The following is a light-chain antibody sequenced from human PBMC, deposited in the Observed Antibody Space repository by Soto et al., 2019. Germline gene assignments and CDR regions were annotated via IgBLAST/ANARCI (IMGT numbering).Light chain of an antibody. CDR1: SSDVGSCNC. J-gene: IGLJ1*01. V-gene: IGLV2-14*01. CDR3: SSYTNAFALRGYV. CDR2: DVS. Sequence: ALTQPASVSGSPGQSITLSCTGTSSDVGSCNCVSWFQQHPGKAPKLLIYDVSNRPSGVSDRFSGSKSGNTASLTISGLQAEDEADYYCSSYTNAFALRGYVFGSGTKVTVL.